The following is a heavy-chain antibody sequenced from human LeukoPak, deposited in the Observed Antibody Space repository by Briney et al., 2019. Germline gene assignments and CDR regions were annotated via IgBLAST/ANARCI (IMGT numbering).Heavy chain of an antibody. CDR2: IYYSGST. V-gene: IGHV4-61*01. D-gene: IGHD3-22*01. CDR1: GGSVSSGSYY. J-gene: IGHJ3*02. CDR3: ARTMIPHVVDI. Sequence: PSETLSLTCTVSGGSVSSGSYYWSWIRQPPGKGLEWIGYIYYSGSTNYNPSLKSRVTISVDTSKNQFSLKLSSVTAADTAVYYCARTMIPHVVDIWGQGTMVTVSS.